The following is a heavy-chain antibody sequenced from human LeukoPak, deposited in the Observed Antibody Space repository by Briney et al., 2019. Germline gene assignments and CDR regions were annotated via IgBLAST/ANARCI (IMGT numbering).Heavy chain of an antibody. J-gene: IGHJ3*01. CDR3: ARMEVA. Sequence: GGSLRLSCAASGFTFSSSWMQWVRHVPGKGLVWVSRISSDGITTNYADSVKGRFTISGDNAKNTVYLQMNSLRAEDTAVYYCARMEVAWGQGTIVTVSS. CDR1: GFTFSSSW. CDR2: ISSDGITT. D-gene: IGHD3-3*01. V-gene: IGHV3-74*01.